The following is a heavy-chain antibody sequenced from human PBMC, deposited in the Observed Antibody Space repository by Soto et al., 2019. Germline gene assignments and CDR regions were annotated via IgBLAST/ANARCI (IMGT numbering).Heavy chain of an antibody. CDR3: ARYSPSSGLLGTNY. V-gene: IGHV1-18*01. CDR1: GFTFTRYG. Sequence: QVQLVQSGAEVKKPGASVKVSCKASGFTFTRYGISWVRQAPGQGLEWMGWISAFNGDTEYAQRLQGRVSMTTDTYADTAHMELRSLRSDDTAVYYCARYSPSSGLLGTNYWGQGTLVSVSS. J-gene: IGHJ4*02. D-gene: IGHD6-19*01. CDR2: ISAFNGDT.